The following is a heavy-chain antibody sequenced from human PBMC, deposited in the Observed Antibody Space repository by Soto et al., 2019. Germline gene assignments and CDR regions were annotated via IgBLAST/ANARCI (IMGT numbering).Heavy chain of an antibody. D-gene: IGHD2-8*01. CDR2: VSAYNGDT. CDR1: GYAFTSYG. V-gene: IGHV1-18*01. Sequence: ASVKVSCKASGYAFTSYGISWVRQAPGQGLEWMGWVSAYNGDTNYAQNFQGRVTMTTDTSTSTAYMDLRSLRSDDTATYYCARDRGYCANGVCFRYDYWGQGTLVTVSS. J-gene: IGHJ4*02. CDR3: ARDRGYCANGVCFRYDY.